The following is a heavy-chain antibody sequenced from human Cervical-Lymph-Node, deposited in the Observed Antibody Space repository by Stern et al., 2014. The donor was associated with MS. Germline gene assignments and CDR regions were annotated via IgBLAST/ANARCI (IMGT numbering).Heavy chain of an antibody. J-gene: IGHJ1*01. D-gene: IGHD4-23*01. V-gene: IGHV3-33*01. CDR3: AREGGNTAEYFQH. Sequence: VQLVESGGGVVQPGRSLRLSCAASGFTFSSSGMHWVRQAPGKGLERLAIIWYDGSNRYYADSVKGRFTISRDNSKNTLYLQMNSLRAEDTAVYYCAREGGNTAEYFQHWGQGTLVTVSS. CDR1: GFTFSSSG. CDR2: IWYDGSNR.